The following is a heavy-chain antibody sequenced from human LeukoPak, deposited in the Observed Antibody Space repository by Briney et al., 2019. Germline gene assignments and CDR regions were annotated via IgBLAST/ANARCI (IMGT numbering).Heavy chain of an antibody. D-gene: IGHD2-15*01. Sequence: SETLSLTCTVSGGSISSYYWSWIRQPPGKGLEWIGYIYYSGSTNYNPSLKSRVTISVDTSKNQFSLKLSSVTAADTALYYCARLDLDRAAALDPWGQGTQVTVSS. V-gene: IGHV4-59*08. J-gene: IGHJ5*02. CDR2: IYYSGST. CDR1: GGSISSYY. CDR3: ARLDLDRAAALDP.